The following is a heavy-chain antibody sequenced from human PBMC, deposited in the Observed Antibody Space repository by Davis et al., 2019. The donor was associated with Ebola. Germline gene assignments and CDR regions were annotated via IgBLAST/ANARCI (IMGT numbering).Heavy chain of an antibody. V-gene: IGHV3-43*02. CDR3: AKDNLGAYDFWSGYFDY. CDR1: GFTFDDYA. CDR2: ISGDGGST. Sequence: GESLKISCAASGFTFDDYAMHWVRQAPGKGLGWVSLISGDGGSTYYADSVKGRFTISRDNSKNSLYLQMNSLRTEDTALYYCAKDNLGAYDFWSGYFDYWGQGTLVTVSS. J-gene: IGHJ4*02. D-gene: IGHD3-3*01.